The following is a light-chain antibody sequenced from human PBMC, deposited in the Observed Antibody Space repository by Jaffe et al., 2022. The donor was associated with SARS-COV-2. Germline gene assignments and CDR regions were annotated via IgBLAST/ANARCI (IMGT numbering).Light chain of an antibody. CDR2: DTD. CDR3: LLSYSGGRWV. CDR1: TGAVTRDRY. V-gene: IGLV7-46*01. J-gene: IGLJ3*02. Sequence: QAVVTQEPSLTVSAGGTITLTCGSSTGAVTRDRYPYWYQQKPGQAPRTLIYDTDNNQPWTPARFSGSLLGGKAALTLSGAQPDDEADYYCLLSYSGGRWVFGGGTTLTVL.